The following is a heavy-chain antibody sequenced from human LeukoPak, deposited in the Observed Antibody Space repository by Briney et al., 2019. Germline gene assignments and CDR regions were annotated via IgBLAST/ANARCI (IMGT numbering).Heavy chain of an antibody. D-gene: IGHD6-13*01. CDR1: GYTFNTYG. Sequence: ASVTVSCKPSGYTFNTYGITWVRQAPGQGLEWMGWISPYNGNTNYAQTFQGRVTMTTDTSTSTAYTELRSQRSDDTAVYYCARGYSSPTDYWGQGTLVTVSS. J-gene: IGHJ4*02. CDR2: ISPYNGNT. V-gene: IGHV1-18*01. CDR3: ARGYSSPTDY.